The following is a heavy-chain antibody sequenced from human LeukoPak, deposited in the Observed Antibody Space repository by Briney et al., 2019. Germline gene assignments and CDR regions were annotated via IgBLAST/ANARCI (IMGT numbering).Heavy chain of an antibody. J-gene: IGHJ4*02. V-gene: IGHV1-46*01. CDR1: GYTFTSYD. CDR3: ARPSWGGERGAWDY. Sequence: ASVKVSCKAYGYTGYTFTSYDMHWVRQPPGQGLEWMGIINPTGGYTTYAQKFQGRVTMTRDTSTSTVYMELSSLRSEDTAVYYCARPSWGGERGAWDYWGQGTLVTVSS. D-gene: IGHD3-16*01. CDR2: INPTGGYT.